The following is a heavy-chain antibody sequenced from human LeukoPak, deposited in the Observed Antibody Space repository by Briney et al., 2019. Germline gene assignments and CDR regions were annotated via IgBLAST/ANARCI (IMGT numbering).Heavy chain of an antibody. Sequence: PGRSLRLSCAASGFTFRSYAMHWVRQAPGKGLEWVAFISYDGSNKYYADSVKGRFTISRVNFKNTLYLQMNSLRAEDTAVYYCARDPCGGDCYPYVFDYWGQGTLVTVSS. CDR1: GFTFRSYA. CDR3: ARDPCGGDCYPYVFDY. V-gene: IGHV3-30-3*01. CDR2: ISYDGSNK. D-gene: IGHD2-21*02. J-gene: IGHJ4*02.